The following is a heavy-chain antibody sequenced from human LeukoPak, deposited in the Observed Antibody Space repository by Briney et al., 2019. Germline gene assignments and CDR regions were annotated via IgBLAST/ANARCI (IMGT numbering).Heavy chain of an antibody. D-gene: IGHD1-26*01. CDR3: ARDRYEWKLAGSGMEV. J-gene: IGHJ6*02. CDR2: ISAYNGNT. Sequence: GASVKVSCKASGYTFTSYGITWVRQAPRQGLEWMGWISAYNGNTNYAQKLQGRVTMTTDTSTNTAYMELRSLRSDDTAVYYCARDRYEWKLAGSGMEVWGQGTTVTVSS. CDR1: GYTFTSYG. V-gene: IGHV1-18*01.